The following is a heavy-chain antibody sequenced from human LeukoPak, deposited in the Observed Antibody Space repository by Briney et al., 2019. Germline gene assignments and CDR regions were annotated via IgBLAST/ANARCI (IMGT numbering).Heavy chain of an antibody. Sequence: GGSLRLSCAGSGFTFRTYAMGWVRQAPGKGLEWVSSINSDGDDTYYADSVKGWFTISRDNFKNTLYLQMNSLRAEDTAVYYCVKPPRLSIIRGEGMDVWGQGTTVTVSS. J-gene: IGHJ6*02. D-gene: IGHD3-10*01. CDR2: INSDGDDT. CDR1: GFTFRTYA. V-gene: IGHV3-23*01. CDR3: VKPPRLSIIRGEGMDV.